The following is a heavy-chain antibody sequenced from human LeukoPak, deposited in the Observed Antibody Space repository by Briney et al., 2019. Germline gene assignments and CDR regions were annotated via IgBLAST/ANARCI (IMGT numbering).Heavy chain of an antibody. CDR2: INPNSGGT. Sequence: ASVKVSCKTSGYTFTDSYMHWVRQAPGEGLEWMGWINPNSGGTNYAQKFQGRVTMTRDTSISTAYMELSSLTSDDTAVYYCANTMGDLDYWGQGPLVTVSS. CDR3: ANTMGDLDY. J-gene: IGHJ4*02. V-gene: IGHV1-2*02. CDR1: GYTFTDSY.